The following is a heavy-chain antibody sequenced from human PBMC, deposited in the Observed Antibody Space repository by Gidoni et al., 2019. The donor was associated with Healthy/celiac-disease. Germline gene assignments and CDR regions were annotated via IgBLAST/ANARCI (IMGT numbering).Heavy chain of an antibody. CDR1: GFTFSSYA. J-gene: IGHJ4*02. CDR3: AKDLGYSSGWPKDY. CDR2: ISGSGGST. V-gene: IGHV3-23*01. D-gene: IGHD6-19*01. Sequence: EVQLLESGGGLVQPGGSLRLSCAASGFTFSSYAMSWVRQAPGKGLEWVSTISGSGGSTYYADSVKGRFTFSRDNSKNTLYLQMNSLRAEDTAVYYCAKDLGYSSGWPKDYWGQGTLVTVSS.